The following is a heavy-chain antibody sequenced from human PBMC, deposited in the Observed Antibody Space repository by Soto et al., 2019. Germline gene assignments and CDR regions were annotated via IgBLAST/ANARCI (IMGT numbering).Heavy chain of an antibody. CDR2: ITGNSVIT. V-gene: IGHV3-23*01. CDR1: GFTFSSYS. Sequence: GGSLRLSCAASGFTFSSYSMTWVRQAPGKGLEWVSSITGNSVITHYADSVRGRFTISRDNSKNTLYLQMDSLRAEDTAVYYCAKYLEFTTPYFDYWGQGTLVTVSS. D-gene: IGHD3-22*01. J-gene: IGHJ4*02. CDR3: AKYLEFTTPYFDY.